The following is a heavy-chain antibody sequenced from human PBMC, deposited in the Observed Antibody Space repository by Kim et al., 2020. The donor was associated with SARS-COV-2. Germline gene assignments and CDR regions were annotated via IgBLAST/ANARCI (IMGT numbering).Heavy chain of an antibody. CDR3: ARVLLCFGELLGFDY. J-gene: IGHJ4*02. CDR1: GGSISGGGYY. V-gene: IGHV4-31*11. D-gene: IGHD3-10*01. Sequence: SETLSLTCAVSGGSISGGGYYWSWIRQPPGKGLEWIGYIYYSGSTYYNPSLKSRVTISVDTSKNQFSLKLSSVTAADTAVYYCARVLLCFGELLGFDYWGQGTLVTVSS. CDR2: IYYSGST.